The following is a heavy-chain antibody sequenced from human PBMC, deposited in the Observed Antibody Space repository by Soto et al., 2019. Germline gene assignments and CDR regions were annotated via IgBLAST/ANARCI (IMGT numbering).Heavy chain of an antibody. V-gene: IGHV4-4*07. Sequence: SETLSLTCTVSGGSISSYYCSWIRQSAGKGLEWIGRIDTSGTTNYNPSLKSRVTMSVDASKNQFSLNLSSVTAADTAVYYCARSYLERWAFDYWGQGTLVTVSS. J-gene: IGHJ4*02. CDR2: IDTSGTT. CDR1: GGSISSYY. CDR3: ARSYLERWAFDY. D-gene: IGHD1-26*01.